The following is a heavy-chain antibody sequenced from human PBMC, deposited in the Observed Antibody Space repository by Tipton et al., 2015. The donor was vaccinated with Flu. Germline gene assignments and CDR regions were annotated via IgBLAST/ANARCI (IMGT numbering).Heavy chain of an antibody. J-gene: IGHJ4*02. CDR2: IYYSGST. CDR1: GGSISSYY. D-gene: IGHD4-11*01. Sequence: LRLSCTVSGGSISSYYWSWIRQPPGKGLEWIGYIYYSGSTNYNPSLKSRVTISVDTSKNQFSLKLSSVTAADTAVYYCARMTTALNFDYWGQGTLVTVSS. V-gene: IGHV4-59*01. CDR3: ARMTTALNFDY.